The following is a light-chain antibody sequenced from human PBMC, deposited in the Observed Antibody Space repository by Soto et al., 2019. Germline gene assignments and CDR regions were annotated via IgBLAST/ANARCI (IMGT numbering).Light chain of an antibody. Sequence: ALAQPASVSGSPGQSITISCTGASGYVGTYSLVSWYQQHPGKAPKVVIYEGHKRPSGVPDRFSGSTSVNTASLTISGLQTDDEADYYCCLYAGATTYVFGTGTKVTVL. J-gene: IGLJ1*01. CDR3: CLYAGATTYV. CDR1: SGYVGTYSL. V-gene: IGLV2-23*01. CDR2: EGH.